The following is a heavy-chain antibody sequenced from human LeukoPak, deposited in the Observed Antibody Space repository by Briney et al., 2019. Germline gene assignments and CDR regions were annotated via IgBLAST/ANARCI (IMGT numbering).Heavy chain of an antibody. CDR1: GFTFSSYG. J-gene: IGHJ4*02. CDR3: AKDRGSGVIYY. CDR2: ISYDGSKK. D-gene: IGHD3-10*01. Sequence: GGSLRLSCAASGFTFSSYGMHWVRQAPGTGLEWVAVISYDGSKKYYADSVKGRFTISRDNSKNTLYVQMNSLRAEDTAVYYCAKDRGSGVIYYWGQGTLVTVSS. V-gene: IGHV3-30*18.